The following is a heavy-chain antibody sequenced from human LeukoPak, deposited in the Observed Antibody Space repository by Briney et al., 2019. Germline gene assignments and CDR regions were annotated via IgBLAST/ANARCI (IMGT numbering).Heavy chain of an antibody. J-gene: IGHJ4*02. D-gene: IGHD3-3*01. Sequence: GGSLRLSCAASGFTFSSYAMSWVRQAPGKGLEWVSGIRGSGDSTDYADSVKGRFTISRDNANKSLSLQMNSLRAEDTAVYYCARGGTTIFGGIIYQDYWGQGTLVTVSS. CDR3: ARGGTTIFGGIIYQDY. V-gene: IGHV3-23*01. CDR1: GFTFSSYA. CDR2: IRGSGDST.